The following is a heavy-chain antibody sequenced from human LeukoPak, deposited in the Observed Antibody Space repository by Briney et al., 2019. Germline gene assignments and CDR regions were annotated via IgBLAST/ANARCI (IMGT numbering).Heavy chain of an antibody. CDR1: GGFISIYY. CDR2: IYHSGST. D-gene: IGHD5-12*01. Sequence: SETLSLTCTLSGGFISIYYGSWIRHPPGEGREWLGYIYHSGSTNHNPSLKSRVTISVDTSKNQFSLKLSSVTAADTAVYHCARGGGYASPIGYWGQGALVTVSS. V-gene: IGHV4-59*01. J-gene: IGHJ4*02. CDR3: ARGGGYASPIGY.